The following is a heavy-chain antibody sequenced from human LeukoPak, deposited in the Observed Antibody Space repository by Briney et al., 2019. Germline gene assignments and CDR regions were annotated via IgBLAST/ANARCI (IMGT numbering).Heavy chain of an antibody. Sequence: GSSVKVSCKASGGTLSRYAISWVRQAPGQGPEWMGGIIPIFGTTNYAQKFQGRVTITADKSTSTAYMELSSLRSEDTAVYYCASGRYYYDSSGRHNYYYYMDVWGKGTTVTVSS. CDR3: ASGRYYYDSSGRHNYYYYMDV. CDR1: GGTLSRYA. CDR2: IIPIFGTT. V-gene: IGHV1-69*06. D-gene: IGHD3-22*01. J-gene: IGHJ6*03.